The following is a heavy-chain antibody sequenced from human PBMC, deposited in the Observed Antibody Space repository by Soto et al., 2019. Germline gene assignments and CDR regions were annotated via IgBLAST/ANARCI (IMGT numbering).Heavy chain of an antibody. CDR2: IIPIFGTA. CDR3: ARIPLPVYAFDI. D-gene: IGHD2-8*01. CDR1: GGTFSSYA. J-gene: IGHJ3*02. V-gene: IGHV1-69*13. Sequence: ASVKVSCKASGGTFSSYAISWVRQAPGQGLEWMGGIIPIFGTANYAQKFQGRVTITADESTSTAYMELSSLRSEDTAVYYCARIPLPVYAFDIWGQGTMVTVSS.